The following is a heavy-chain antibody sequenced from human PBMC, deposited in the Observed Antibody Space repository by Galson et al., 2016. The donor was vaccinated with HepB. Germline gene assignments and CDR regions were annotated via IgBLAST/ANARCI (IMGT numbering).Heavy chain of an antibody. D-gene: IGHD3-10*01. CDR3: ATLLGRGGYKSGGYDY. J-gene: IGHJ4*02. CDR2: FDPEDGET. V-gene: IGHV1-24*01. Sequence: SVKVSCKVSGYTLTELSMHWVRQAPGKGLEWMGGFDPEDGETIYAQKFQGRVTMTEDTSTDTAYMELSSLRSEDTAMYYCATLLGRGGYKSGGYDYWGQGSLVTVSS. CDR1: GYTLTELS.